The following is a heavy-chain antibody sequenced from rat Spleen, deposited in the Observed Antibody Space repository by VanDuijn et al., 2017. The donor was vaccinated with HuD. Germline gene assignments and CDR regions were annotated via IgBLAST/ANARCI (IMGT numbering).Heavy chain of an antibody. CDR2: ISYDGSST. CDR3: ARQRLDY. CDR1: GFTFSNYD. Sequence: EVQLVESGGGLVQPGRSMKLSCAASGFTFSNYDMAWVRQAPTKGLEWVASISYDGSSTYYRDSVKGRFTISRDNAKSTLYLQMDSLRSEDTATYYCARQRLDYWGQGVMVTVSS. J-gene: IGHJ2*01. V-gene: IGHV5-25*01.